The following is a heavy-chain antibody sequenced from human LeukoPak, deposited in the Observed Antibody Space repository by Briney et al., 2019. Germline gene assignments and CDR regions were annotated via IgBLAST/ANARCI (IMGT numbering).Heavy chain of an antibody. D-gene: IGHD1-26*01. CDR1: GFTFSSYA. CDR3: AREDSQIAIDY. Sequence: GGSLRLSCAASGFTFSSYAMHWVRQAPGKGLEWVAVMSYDGSNKYYADSVKGRFTISRDNSKNTLYLQMNSLRAEDTAVYYCAREDSQIAIDYWGQGTLVTGSS. V-gene: IGHV3-30-3*01. J-gene: IGHJ4*02. CDR2: MSYDGSNK.